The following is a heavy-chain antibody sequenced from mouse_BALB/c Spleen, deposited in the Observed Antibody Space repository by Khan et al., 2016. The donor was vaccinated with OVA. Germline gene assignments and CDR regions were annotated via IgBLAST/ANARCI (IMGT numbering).Heavy chain of an antibody. V-gene: IGHV1-4*01. CDR1: GYTFTTYT. CDR3: ARARQLGLRGGFTY. Sequence: VQLQQSGAELARPGASVKMSCKTSGYTFTTYTLHWVKQRPGRSLEWIGYINPSNDYTNYNQKFKDKSTLTADKSSSTAYMQLSSLPSEDSAVYYCARARQLGLRGGFTYWGQGTLVTVSA. D-gene: IGHD3-2*01. CDR2: INPSNDYT. J-gene: IGHJ3*01.